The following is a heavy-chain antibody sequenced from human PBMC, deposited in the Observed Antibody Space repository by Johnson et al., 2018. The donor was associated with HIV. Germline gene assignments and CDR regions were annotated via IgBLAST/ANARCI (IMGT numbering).Heavy chain of an antibody. CDR2: ISYDGSNK. D-gene: IGHD2-15*01. CDR3: ARDDGGGGDAFDS. CDR1: GFTFSSYA. V-gene: IGHV3-30*04. J-gene: IGHJ3*02. Sequence: QVQLVESGGGVVQPGRSLRLSCAASGFTFSSYAMHWVRQAPGKGLEWVAVISYDGSNKYYADSVKGRFTISRDNSKNTLYLQMNSLRAEDTAVYYCARDDGGGGDAFDSGGQGTMVTVSS.